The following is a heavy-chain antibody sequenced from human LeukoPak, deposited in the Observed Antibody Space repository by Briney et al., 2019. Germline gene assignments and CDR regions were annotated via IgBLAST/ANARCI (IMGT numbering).Heavy chain of an antibody. CDR3: ARASTTVPNLLDY. V-gene: IGHV3-74*03. CDR1: GFTFSTYW. CDR2: INGDGTST. Sequence: AGSLSLSCPPSGFTFSTYWMHWVRQAPGNGLLWVSRINGDGTSTKYAASVKGRFTISRDNARHTLYLQMNSLRAEDTAVYYCARASTTVPNLLDYWGQGTLVTVSS. D-gene: IGHD4-17*01. J-gene: IGHJ4*02.